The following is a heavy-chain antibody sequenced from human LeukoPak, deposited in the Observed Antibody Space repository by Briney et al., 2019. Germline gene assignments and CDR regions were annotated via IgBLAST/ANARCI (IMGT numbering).Heavy chain of an antibody. CDR1: GFTFDDHG. V-gene: IGHV3-20*01. J-gene: IGHJ3*02. Sequence: GGSLRLSCAVSGFTFDDHGMSWVRQAPGKGLEWVSGINWNGGSTGYADSVKGRFTISRDNAKISLYLQMNSLRAEDTALYHCARAVYYDFWSGSPDDAFDIWGQGTLVTVSS. CDR2: INWNGGST. CDR3: ARAVYYDFWSGSPDDAFDI. D-gene: IGHD3-3*01.